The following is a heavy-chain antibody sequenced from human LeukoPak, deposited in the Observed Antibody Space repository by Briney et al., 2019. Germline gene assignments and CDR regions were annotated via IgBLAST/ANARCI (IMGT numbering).Heavy chain of an antibody. J-gene: IGHJ3*02. CDR3: VRRGYCDGTGGCHSNPFDI. V-gene: IGHV5-51*01. Sequence: GESLKISCKGSGYSFTSGYSFAVYWIGWVRQMPGKGLEWMGIVYPGDSDTRYSPFFQGQVTIPVDTSISTAYLQWSSLKASDTAIYYCVRRGYCDGTGGCHSNPFDIWGQGTMVTVSS. CDR2: VYPGDSDT. D-gene: IGHD2/OR15-2a*01. CDR1: GYSFTSGYSFAVYW.